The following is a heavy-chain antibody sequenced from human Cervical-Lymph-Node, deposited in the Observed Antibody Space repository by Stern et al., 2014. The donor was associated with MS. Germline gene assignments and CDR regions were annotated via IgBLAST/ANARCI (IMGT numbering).Heavy chain of an antibody. J-gene: IGHJ4*02. Sequence: VQLVESGGGVVQPGRSLRLSCAASGFTFSSYGMHWVRQAPGKGLGWGAVISYDGSNKYYADSVKGRFTISRDNSKNTLYLQMNSLRAEDTAVYYCAKDPGIAAAGSHFDYWGQGTLVTVSS. CDR1: GFTFSSYG. CDR2: ISYDGSNK. V-gene: IGHV3-30*18. CDR3: AKDPGIAAAGSHFDY. D-gene: IGHD6-13*01.